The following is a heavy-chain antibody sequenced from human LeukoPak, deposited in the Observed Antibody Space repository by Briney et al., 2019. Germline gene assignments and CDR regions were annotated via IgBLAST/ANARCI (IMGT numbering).Heavy chain of an antibody. J-gene: IGHJ5*02. CDR2: IYYSGRT. CDR1: GDSIGRSGHN. D-gene: IGHD3-22*01. CDR3: ARDESYYDSSGYPT. V-gene: IGHV4-39*07. Sequence: SETLSLTCIVSGDSIGRSGHNWAWIRQPPGKGLEWIGSIYYSGRTFFNPSLKSRVTISSDTSKNLFSLKMNSVTAADTAVYYCARDESYYDSSGYPTWGQGTLVTVSS.